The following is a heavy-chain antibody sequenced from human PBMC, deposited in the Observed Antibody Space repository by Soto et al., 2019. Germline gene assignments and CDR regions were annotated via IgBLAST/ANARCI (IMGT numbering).Heavy chain of an antibody. V-gene: IGHV3-23*01. Sequence: HPGGSLRLSCAASGFTFDSFAMSWVRQAPGKGLEWVSAISASGGDTYYADSVKGRFTISRDSSKNTLYLQMNSLRAEDTAVYYCANSFLLSPGPQRAWGQGTLVTVAS. CDR2: ISASGGDT. CDR1: GFTFDSFA. J-gene: IGHJ5*02. CDR3: ANSFLLSPGPQRA. D-gene: IGHD3-10*01.